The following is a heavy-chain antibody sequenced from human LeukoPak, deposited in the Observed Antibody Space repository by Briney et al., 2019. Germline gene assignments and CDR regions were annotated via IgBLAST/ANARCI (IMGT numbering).Heavy chain of an antibody. D-gene: IGHD6-25*01. Sequence: PSETLSPTCAVYGGSFSGYYWSWIRQPPGKGLEWIGEINHSGSTNYNPSLKSRVTISVDTSKNQSSLKLSSVTAADTAVYYCARGAAWYYYMDVWGKGTTVTVSS. CDR3: ARGAAWYYYMDV. V-gene: IGHV4-34*01. CDR1: GGSFSGYY. J-gene: IGHJ6*03. CDR2: INHSGST.